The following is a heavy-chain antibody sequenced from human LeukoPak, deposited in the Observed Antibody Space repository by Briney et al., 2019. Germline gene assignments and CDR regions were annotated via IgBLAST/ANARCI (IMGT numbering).Heavy chain of an antibody. CDR2: IRSKAYGGTT. D-gene: IGHD3-10*01. V-gene: IGHV3-49*04. CDR1: GFTVSSNY. Sequence: GGSLRLSCAASGFTVSSNYMSWVRQAPGKGLEWVGFIRSKAYGGTTEYAASVKGRFTISRDDSKSIAYLQMNSLKTEDTAVYYCTLGLMDYYAREDYWGQGTLVTVSS. CDR3: TLGLMDYYAREDY. J-gene: IGHJ4*02.